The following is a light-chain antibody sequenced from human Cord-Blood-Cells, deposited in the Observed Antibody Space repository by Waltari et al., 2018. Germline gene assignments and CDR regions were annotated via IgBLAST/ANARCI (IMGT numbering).Light chain of an antibody. Sequence: QSVLTQPPSVSGAPGQRVTISCTGSSSNIGAGYDVHWYQQLPGTAPKLLICGNSNRPSGVPDRFSGSKSGTSASLAITGLQSEDDADYYCQSYYSSLSGWVFGGGTKLTVL. CDR3: QSYYSSLSGWV. CDR1: SSNIGAGYD. J-gene: IGLJ3*02. CDR2: GNS. V-gene: IGLV1-40*01.